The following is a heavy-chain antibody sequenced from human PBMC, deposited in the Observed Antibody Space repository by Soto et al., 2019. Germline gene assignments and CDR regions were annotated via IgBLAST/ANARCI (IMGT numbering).Heavy chain of an antibody. J-gene: IGHJ6*03. CDR3: AAGRRYYYYYMDV. Sequence: GQRFEWIGWIVVGSGKTKYAQKFQERVTITRDMSTSTAYMELSSLRSEDTAVYYCAAGRRYYYYYMDVWGKGTTVTVSS. V-gene: IGHV1-58*01. CDR2: IVVGSGKT.